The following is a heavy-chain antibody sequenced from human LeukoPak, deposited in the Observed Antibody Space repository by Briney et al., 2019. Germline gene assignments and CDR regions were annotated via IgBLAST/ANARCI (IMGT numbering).Heavy chain of an antibody. V-gene: IGHV3-23*01. D-gene: IGHD7-27*01. Sequence: GGSLRLSCAASGFTFTSYALSWVRQAPEKGLEWVSTFSGSSISTYYADSVKGRFTISGDNSENTLYLQMNSLRAEDTAVYYCARVKKLGGPPWFDPWGQGTLVTVSS. CDR1: GFTFTSYA. J-gene: IGHJ5*02. CDR3: ARVKKLGGPPWFDP. CDR2: FSGSSIST.